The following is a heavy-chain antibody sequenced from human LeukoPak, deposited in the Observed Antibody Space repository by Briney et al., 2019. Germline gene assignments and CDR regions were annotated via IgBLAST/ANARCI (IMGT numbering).Heavy chain of an antibody. J-gene: IGHJ4*02. D-gene: IGHD6-13*01. V-gene: IGHV1-2*02. CDR3: AINAPGYSSSWKTGDY. Sequence: ASVKASCKASGYTFTGYYMHWVRQAPGQGLEWMGWINPNSGGTNYAQKFQGRVTMTRDTSISTAYMELSRLRSDDTAVYYCAINAPGYSSSWKTGDYWGQGTLVTVSS. CDR1: GYTFTGYY. CDR2: INPNSGGT.